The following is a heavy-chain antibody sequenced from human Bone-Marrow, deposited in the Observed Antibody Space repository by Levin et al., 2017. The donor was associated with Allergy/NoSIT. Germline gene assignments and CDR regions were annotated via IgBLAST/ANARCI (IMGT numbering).Heavy chain of an antibody. CDR1: GGSISSYY. CDR2: IYYSGST. D-gene: IGHD3-3*01. V-gene: IGHV4-59*01. CDR3: AGLFWSGKSHDAFDI. Sequence: SETLSLTCTVSGGSISSYYWSWIRQPPGKGLEWIGYIYYSGSTNYNPSLKSRVTISVDTSKNQFSLKLSSVTAADTAVYYCAGLFWSGKSHDAFDIWAKGQWSPSLQ. J-gene: IGHJ3*02.